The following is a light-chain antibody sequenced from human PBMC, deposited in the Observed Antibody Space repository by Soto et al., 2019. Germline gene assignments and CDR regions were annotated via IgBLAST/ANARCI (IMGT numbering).Light chain of an antibody. J-gene: IGKJ3*01. Sequence: DVVMTQSPLSLPVTLGQPASISCTSSQSLVHTDGNTYLNWFQQRPGQSPRRLIYKVSSRDSGVTERFSGSLQSTAFPLLISRVEAEYLAIYYSMQGTYWSRTFGPWT. CDR2: KVS. CDR3: MQGTYWSRT. CDR1: QSLVHTDGNTY. V-gene: IGKV2-30*02.